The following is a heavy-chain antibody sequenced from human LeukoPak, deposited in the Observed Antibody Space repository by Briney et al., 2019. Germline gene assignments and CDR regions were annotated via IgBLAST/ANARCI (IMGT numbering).Heavy chain of an antibody. CDR3: AREQLAYYYYGMDV. CDR1: GFTFSSYW. D-gene: IGHD6-13*01. J-gene: IGHJ6*02. V-gene: IGHV3-7*01. CDR2: IKQDGSEK. Sequence: PGGSLRLSCAASGFTFSSYWMSWVRQAPGKGLEWVANIKQDGSEKYYVDSVKGRFTISRDNAKNSLYLQMNSLRAEDTAVYYCAREQLAYYYYGMDVWGQGTTVPVSS.